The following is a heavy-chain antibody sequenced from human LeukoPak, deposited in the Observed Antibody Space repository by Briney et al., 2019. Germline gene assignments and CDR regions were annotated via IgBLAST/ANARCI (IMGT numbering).Heavy chain of an antibody. D-gene: IGHD2-15*01. CDR3: ARRYCSGGSCYSGGFDY. J-gene: IGHJ4*02. CDR2: IKQDGSEK. Sequence: GGSLRLSCAASGFTFSSYWMSWVRQAPGKGLEWVANIKQDGSEKYYVDSVKGRFTTSRDNAKNSLYLQMNSLRAEDTAVYYCARRYCSGGSCYSGGFDYWGQGTLVTVSS. V-gene: IGHV3-7*01. CDR1: GFTFSSYW.